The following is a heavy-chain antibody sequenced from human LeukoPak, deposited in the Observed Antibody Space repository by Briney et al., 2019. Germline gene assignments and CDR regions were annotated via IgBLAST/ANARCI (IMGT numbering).Heavy chain of an antibody. J-gene: IGHJ4*02. V-gene: IGHV1-69*05. D-gene: IGHD1-26*01. CDR3: ATPKRRGSYYPEFDY. Sequence: SVKVSCKASGGTFSSYAISWVRQAPGQGLEWMGGIIPIFGTANYAQKFHGRVTITTDESTSTAYMELSSLRSEDTAVYYCATPKRRGSYYPEFDYWGQGTLVTVSS. CDR1: GGTFSSYA. CDR2: IIPIFGTA.